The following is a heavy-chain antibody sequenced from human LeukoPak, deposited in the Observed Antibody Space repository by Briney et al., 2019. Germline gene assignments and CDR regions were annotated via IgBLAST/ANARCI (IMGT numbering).Heavy chain of an antibody. D-gene: IGHD3-22*01. CDR3: ARSYDSSGYYSFDC. Sequence: PGRSLRLSCAASGFTFSTYAMHWVRQPPGKGLEWVAVISHDGSNEYYADSVKGRFTISRDNSKNTLSLQMNGLRGDDTAVYYCARSYDSSGYYSFDCWGQGTLVTVSS. J-gene: IGHJ4*02. CDR2: ISHDGSNE. CDR1: GFTFSTYA. V-gene: IGHV3-30-3*01.